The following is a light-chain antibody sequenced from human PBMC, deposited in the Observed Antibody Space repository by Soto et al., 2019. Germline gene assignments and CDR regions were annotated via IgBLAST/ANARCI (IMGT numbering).Light chain of an antibody. CDR1: SSNIGAGYD. V-gene: IGLV1-40*01. J-gene: IGLJ2*01. Sequence: QSVLTQPPSVSGAPGQRVTISCTGSSSNIGAGYDVHWYRQLPGTAPKLLIHGNSNRPSGVPDRFSGSKSGTSASLAITGLQAEDEADYYCQSYDSSLSVVFGGGTKVTVL. CDR2: GNS. CDR3: QSYDSSLSVV.